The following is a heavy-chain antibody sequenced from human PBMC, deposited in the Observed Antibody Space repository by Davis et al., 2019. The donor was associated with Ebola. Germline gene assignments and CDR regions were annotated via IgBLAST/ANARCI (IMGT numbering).Heavy chain of an antibody. J-gene: IGHJ3*01. CDR3: GRNRGFCSSICSLDAFDL. Sequence: ASVKVSCKASGYTFTNYGMHWVRQAPGQRLEWMGWINAGNGNTKYSQKFQDRITITRDTSASTVYMELSSLRSDDTALYYCGRNRGFCSSICSLDAFDLWVRGTMVTVSS. CDR2: INAGNGNT. D-gene: IGHD2-2*01. CDR1: GYTFTNYG. V-gene: IGHV1-3*01.